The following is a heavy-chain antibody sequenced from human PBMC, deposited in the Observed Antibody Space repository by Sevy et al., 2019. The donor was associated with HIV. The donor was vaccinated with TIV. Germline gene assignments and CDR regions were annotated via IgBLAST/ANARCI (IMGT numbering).Heavy chain of an antibody. V-gene: IGHV3-23*01. D-gene: IGHD6-6*01. CDR1: GFTFSSYA. Sequence: GGSLRLSCAASGFTFSSYAMSWVRQAPGKGLEWVSAISGSGGSTYYADSVKGRFTISRDNSKNTLYLQMNSLRAEDTAVYYCAKPPPHYSSSSKYYFDYWGQGTLVTVSS. J-gene: IGHJ4*02. CDR2: ISGSGGST. CDR3: AKPPPHYSSSSKYYFDY.